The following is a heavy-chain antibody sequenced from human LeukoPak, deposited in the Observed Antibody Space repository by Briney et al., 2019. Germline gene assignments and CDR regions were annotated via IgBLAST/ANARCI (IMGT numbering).Heavy chain of an antibody. Sequence: SVKVSCKASGGTFSSYAISWVRQAPGQGLEWMGRIIPILGIANYAQKFQGRVTMTRNTSISTAYMELSSLRSEDTAVYYCARVSGYYYYGMDVWGQGTTVTVSS. CDR2: IIPILGIA. D-gene: IGHD2-21*01. V-gene: IGHV1-69*04. J-gene: IGHJ6*02. CDR1: GGTFSSYA. CDR3: ARVSGYYYYGMDV.